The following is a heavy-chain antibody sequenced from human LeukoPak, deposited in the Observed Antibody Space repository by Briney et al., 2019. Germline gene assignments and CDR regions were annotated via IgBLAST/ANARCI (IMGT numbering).Heavy chain of an antibody. J-gene: IGHJ4*02. D-gene: IGHD2-2*01. V-gene: IGHV4-30-4*01. CDR3: ARAEGQLLFDY. Sequence: SETLSLTCTVSGGSIRGGDYYWTWIRQPPGKGLEWIAYIYYSGSTYYNPSLKSRVTISVDTFKNKSSLKLSSVTTADTAVYYCARAEGQLLFDYWGQGTLVTVSS. CDR2: IYYSGST. CDR1: GGSIRGGDYY.